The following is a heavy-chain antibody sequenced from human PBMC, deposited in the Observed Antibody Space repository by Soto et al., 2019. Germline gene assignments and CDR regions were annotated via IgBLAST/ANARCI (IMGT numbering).Heavy chain of an antibody. CDR3: ARDRSGSSGYYGMDV. D-gene: IGHD3-10*01. CDR1: VFSFTNFS. CDR2: ISGNSGSI. Sequence: PGGSVRLSCAASVFSFTNFSMSWFRQAPGKGLEWVAGISGNSGSIGYADSVKGRFTISRDNAKNSLYLQMNSLRAEDTAVYYCARDRSGSSGYYGMDVWGQGTTVTVSS. V-gene: IGHV3-20*04. J-gene: IGHJ6*02.